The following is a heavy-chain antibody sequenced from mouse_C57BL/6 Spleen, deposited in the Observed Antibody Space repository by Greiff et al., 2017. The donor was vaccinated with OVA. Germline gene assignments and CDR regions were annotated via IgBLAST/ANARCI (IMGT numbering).Heavy chain of an antibody. CDR2: IFPGSGST. CDR1: GYTFTDYY. Sequence: QVQLQQSGPELVKPGASVKISCKASGYTFTDYYINWVKQRPGQGLEWIGWIFPGSGSTYYNEKFKGKATLTVDKSSSTAYMLLSSLTSEDSAVYFCARNYGSSYPYYAMDYWGQGTSVTVSS. D-gene: IGHD1-1*01. J-gene: IGHJ4*01. V-gene: IGHV1-75*01. CDR3: ARNYGSSYPYYAMDY.